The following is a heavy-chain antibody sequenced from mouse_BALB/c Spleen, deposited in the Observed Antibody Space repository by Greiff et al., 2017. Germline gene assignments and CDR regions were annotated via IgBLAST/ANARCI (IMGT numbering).Heavy chain of an antibody. CDR3: AYSNYGYYAMDD. J-gene: IGHJ4*01. D-gene: IGHD1-1*02. Sequence: VQLQESGAELVKPGASVKLSCTASGFNIKDTYMHWVKQRPEQGLEWIGRIDPANGNTKYDPKFQGKATITADTSSNTAYLQLSSLTSEDTAVYYCAYSNYGYYAMDDWGQGTTVTVSS. CDR1: GFNIKDTY. CDR2: IDPANGNT. V-gene: IGHV14-3*02.